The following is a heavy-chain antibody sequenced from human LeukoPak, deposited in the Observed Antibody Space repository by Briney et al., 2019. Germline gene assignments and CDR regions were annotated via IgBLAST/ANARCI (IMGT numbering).Heavy chain of an antibody. J-gene: IGHJ4*02. V-gene: IGHV4-38-2*02. Sequence: PSETLSLTCTVSGYSISSGYYWGWIRQPPGKGLEWIGEINHSGSTNYNPSLKSRVTISVDTSKNQFSLKLSSVTAADTAVYYCARGIVSDYWGQGTLVTVSS. CDR1: GYSISSGYY. CDR3: ARGIVSDY. D-gene: IGHD2/OR15-2a*01. CDR2: INHSGST.